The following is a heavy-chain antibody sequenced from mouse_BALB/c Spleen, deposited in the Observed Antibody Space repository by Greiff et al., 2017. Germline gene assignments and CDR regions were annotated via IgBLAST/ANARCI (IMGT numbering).Heavy chain of an antibody. V-gene: IGHV5-9-4*01. CDR2: ISSGGSYT. J-gene: IGHJ4*01. CDR3: ARVSYGLKGAMDY. CDR1: GFTFSSYA. Sequence: EVKLVESGGGLVKPGGSLKLSCAASGFTFSSYAMSWVRQSPEKRLEWVAEISSGGSYTYYPDTVTGRFTISRDNAKNTLYLEMSSLRSEDTAMYYCARVSYGLKGAMDYWGQGTSVTVSS. D-gene: IGHD2-10*02.